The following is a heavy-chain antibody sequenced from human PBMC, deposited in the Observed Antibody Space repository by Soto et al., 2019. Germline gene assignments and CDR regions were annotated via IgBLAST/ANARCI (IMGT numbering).Heavy chain of an antibody. D-gene: IGHD1-26*01. CDR3: ARDWSGIDY. J-gene: IGHJ4*02. Sequence: QVQLVQSGAEVKKPGASVKVSCKASGYTFTSYGISWVRQAPGQGLEWMGWINPYNGNTNYEQKLQGRVTMTTDTITNTAYMELRTLKSDAPAGTYCARDWSGIDYCGQGTLVTVSS. CDR1: GYTFTSYG. V-gene: IGHV1-18*01. CDR2: INPYNGNT.